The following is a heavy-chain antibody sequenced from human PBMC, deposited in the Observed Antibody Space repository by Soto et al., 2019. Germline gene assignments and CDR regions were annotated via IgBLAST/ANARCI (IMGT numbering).Heavy chain of an antibody. D-gene: IGHD2-2*01. Sequence: SETLSLTCTVSGGSISSGGYYWSWLRQHPGKGLEWIGYIYYSGSTYYNPSLKSRVTISVDTSKNQFSLKLSSVTAADTAVYYCARTFPVDIVVVPAAFDYWGQGTLVTVSS. J-gene: IGHJ4*02. CDR1: GGSISSGGYY. CDR2: IYYSGST. V-gene: IGHV4-31*03. CDR3: ARTFPVDIVVVPAAFDY.